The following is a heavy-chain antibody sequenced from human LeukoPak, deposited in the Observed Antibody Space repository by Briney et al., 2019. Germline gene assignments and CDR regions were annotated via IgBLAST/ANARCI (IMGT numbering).Heavy chain of an antibody. Sequence: GGSLRLSCAASGFTFSGSGIHWVRQASGKGLEWVGRIRSKANSYATAYAATVKGRFIISREDSKNTAYLQMNSLRAEDTAVYYCARASFARETEWEPPVGSYYYYMDVWGKGTTVTVSS. D-gene: IGHD1-26*01. CDR1: GFTFSGSG. V-gene: IGHV3-73*01. J-gene: IGHJ6*03. CDR3: ARASFARETEWEPPVGSYYYYMDV. CDR2: IRSKANSYAT.